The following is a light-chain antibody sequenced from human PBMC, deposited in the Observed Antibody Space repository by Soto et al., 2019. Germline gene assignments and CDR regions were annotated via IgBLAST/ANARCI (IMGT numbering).Light chain of an antibody. V-gene: IGLV4-60*03. CDR1: SGPTDYI. CDR2: LEDSGFY. Sequence: QAVLTQSSSASASLGSSVKLTCTLTSGPTDYIVAWHQQQPGRDPRYMMSLEDSGFYNRGSGVPDRFSASNSGADRYLTISDLQADDEADYYCGTWDSITRVFGGGTKVTVL. CDR3: GTWDSITRV. J-gene: IGLJ2*01.